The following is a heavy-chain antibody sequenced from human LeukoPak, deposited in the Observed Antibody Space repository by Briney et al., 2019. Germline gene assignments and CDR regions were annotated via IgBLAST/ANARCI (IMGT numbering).Heavy chain of an antibody. J-gene: IGHJ4*02. CDR1: GYTFTGYY. CDR2: INSNSGDT. Sequence: ASVKVSCKASGYTFTGYYMHWVRQVPGQGLEWMGWINSNSGDTNYAQKFQGRVTMTRDTSISTAYMELSRLRSDDTAVYYCARLVRSGSGTYYFDYWGQGTLVTVSS. D-gene: IGHD3-10*01. CDR3: ARLVRSGSGTYYFDY. V-gene: IGHV1-2*02.